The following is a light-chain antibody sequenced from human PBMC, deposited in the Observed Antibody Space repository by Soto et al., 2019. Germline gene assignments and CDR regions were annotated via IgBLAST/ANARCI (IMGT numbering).Light chain of an antibody. CDR3: QQYGGSPRT. V-gene: IGKV3-20*01. J-gene: IGKJ1*01. CDR2: DAS. CDR1: QSVSSTY. Sequence: IVLTQSPATLSLSPGERATLSCRASQSVSSTYLAWYQQKPGQAPRLLIHDASSRATGIPDRFSGSGSGTDFTLTISRLEPEDFAVYYCQQYGGSPRTFGQGTKVDIK.